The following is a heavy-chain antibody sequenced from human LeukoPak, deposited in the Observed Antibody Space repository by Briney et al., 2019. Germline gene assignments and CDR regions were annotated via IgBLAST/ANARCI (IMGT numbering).Heavy chain of an antibody. V-gene: IGHV3-7*03. CDR1: GFTFSGYW. CDR2: IRKIGSEK. Sequence: PGGSLRFSCAASGFTFSGYWRSWVRQAPGKGLEWGAKIRKIGSEKYYVEHVKGRFTISRDNAKNSLCLQMNSLRAEDTAVYYCARGGLQSTSFDYWGQGTLVTVSS. D-gene: IGHD5-24*01. CDR3: ARGGLQSTSFDY. J-gene: IGHJ4*02.